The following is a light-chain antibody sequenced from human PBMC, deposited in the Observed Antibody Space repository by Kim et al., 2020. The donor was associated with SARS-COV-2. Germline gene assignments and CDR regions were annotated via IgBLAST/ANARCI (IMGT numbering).Light chain of an antibody. CDR1: SSNIGSNT. J-gene: IGLJ2*01. Sequence: QSVLTQPPSASGTPGQRVTISCSGSSSNIGSNTVNWYQQLPGTAPKLLIYSNSQRPSGVPDRFSGSKSGTSASLAISGLQSEDEADYYCAAWDDILKVVFGGGTKLTVL. CDR2: SNS. CDR3: AAWDDILKVV. V-gene: IGLV1-44*01.